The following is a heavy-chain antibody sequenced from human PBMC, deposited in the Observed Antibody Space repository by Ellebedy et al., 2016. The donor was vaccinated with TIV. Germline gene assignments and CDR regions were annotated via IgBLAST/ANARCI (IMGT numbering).Heavy chain of an antibody. Sequence: PGGSLRLSCAASGFTVSSNYMSWVRQAPGKGLEWVSVLYSGGSTYYADSVKGRFTISRDNSKNTLYLQMNSLRAEDTAVYYCARKNSSGWTFDYWGQGTLVTVSS. CDR3: ARKNSSGWTFDY. CDR2: LYSGGST. J-gene: IGHJ4*02. CDR1: GFTVSSNY. V-gene: IGHV3-53*01. D-gene: IGHD6-19*01.